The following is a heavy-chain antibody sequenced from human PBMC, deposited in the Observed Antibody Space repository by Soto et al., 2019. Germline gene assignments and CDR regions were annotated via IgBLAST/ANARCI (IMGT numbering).Heavy chain of an antibody. Sequence: ASVKVSCKTSSYTFSSYTISWVRQAPGQGLEWVGWISTYNGKMNSAQKFQGRVTFTTDPSTTTAYMELRSLVSDDTAVYYCTRDFGSNLSNPGEIFDYWGQGTLVTVSS. CDR1: SYTFSSYT. CDR2: ISTYNGKM. J-gene: IGHJ4*02. D-gene: IGHD4-4*01. CDR3: TRDFGSNLSNPGEIFDY. V-gene: IGHV1-18*01.